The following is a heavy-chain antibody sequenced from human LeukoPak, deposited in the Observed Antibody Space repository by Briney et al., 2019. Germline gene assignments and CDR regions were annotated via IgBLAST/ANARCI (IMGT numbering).Heavy chain of an antibody. CDR3: AKDRGVGYYYYGMDV. V-gene: IGHV3-43*01. Sequence: PGGSLRLSCAASGFTFDGYTMHWVRQAPGKGLEWVSLISWDGGSTYYADSVKGRFTISRDNSKNSLYLQMNSLRTEDTALYYCAKDRGVGYYYYGMDVWGQGTTVTVSS. J-gene: IGHJ6*02. CDR1: GFTFDGYT. D-gene: IGHD3-3*01. CDR2: ISWDGGST.